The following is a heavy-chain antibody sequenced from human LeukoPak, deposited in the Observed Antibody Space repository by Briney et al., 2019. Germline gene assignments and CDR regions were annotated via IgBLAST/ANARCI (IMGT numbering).Heavy chain of an antibody. J-gene: IGHJ4*02. CDR1: GYSFTNYG. Sequence: ASVKVACKASGYSFTNYGISWVRQAPGQGLEWMGWLNTYSGNTNYAQKFQGRVTMTTDTSTSTVFMEMRSLGSDDTAVYFCARDRDTGYDCGYWGQGTLVTVSS. CDR3: ARDRDTGYDCGY. V-gene: IGHV1-18*04. D-gene: IGHD5-12*01. CDR2: LNTYSGNT.